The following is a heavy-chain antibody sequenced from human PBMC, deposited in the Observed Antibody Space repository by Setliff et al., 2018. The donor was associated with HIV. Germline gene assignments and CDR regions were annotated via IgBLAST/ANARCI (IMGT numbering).Heavy chain of an antibody. D-gene: IGHD3-3*01. J-gene: IGHJ4*02. CDR2: IHISGTA. CDR3: ARDVMEWFGNYFDN. CDR1: GGSISSGSDY. Sequence: PSETLSLTCTVSGGSISSGSDYWSWIRQPAGKGLEWIGQIHISGTANYNPSLKSRVTISIDTSKHQFSLKLTSVTAADTAVYYCARDVMEWFGNYFDNWGQGALVTV. V-gene: IGHV4-61*09.